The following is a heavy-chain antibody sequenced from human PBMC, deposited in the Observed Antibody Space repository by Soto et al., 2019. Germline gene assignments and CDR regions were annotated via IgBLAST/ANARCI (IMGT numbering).Heavy chain of an antibody. D-gene: IGHD3-3*01. CDR3: AIAYDFWSGDRMWDMDV. J-gene: IGHJ6*02. CDR2: ISYDGSDK. V-gene: IGHV3-30*03. Sequence: LRLSCAASGFTFSSYGMHWVRQAPGKGLEWVAVISYDGSDKYYADSVKGRFTISRDNSKNTLYLQMNSLGPEDTAVYYCAIAYDFWSGDRMWDMDVWGQGTTVTVSS. CDR1: GFTFSSYG.